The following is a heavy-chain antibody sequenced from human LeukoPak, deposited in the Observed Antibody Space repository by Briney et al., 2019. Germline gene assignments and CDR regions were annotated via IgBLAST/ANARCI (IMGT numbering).Heavy chain of an antibody. CDR1: GFPFSSYW. J-gene: IGHJ4*02. CDR2: IATDGGGP. Sequence: GGSLRLSCQASGFPFSSYWMHWVRHAPGKGLVWVSRIATDGGGPISAESVKGRFTISRDNTKNTLYLQMNSLTVEDTAVYFCVSDVAPYGGSPGGYWGQGTLVTVSS. V-gene: IGHV3-74*01. CDR3: VSDVAPYGGSPGGY. D-gene: IGHD2-15*01.